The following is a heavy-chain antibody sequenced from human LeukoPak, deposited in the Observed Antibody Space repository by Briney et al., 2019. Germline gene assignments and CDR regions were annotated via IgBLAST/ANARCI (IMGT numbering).Heavy chain of an antibody. V-gene: IGHV3-30*19. CDR2: IWYDGSKK. Sequence: GRSLRLSCAASGFTFSSYGMHWVRQAPGKGLEWVAFIWYDGSKKYYADSVKGRFTISRDNSKNTLYLQMNSLRAEDTAVYYCARDRNRAIVPASGFDYWGQGTLVTVSS. CDR1: GFTFSSYG. CDR3: ARDRNRAIVPASGFDY. J-gene: IGHJ4*02. D-gene: IGHD2-2*01.